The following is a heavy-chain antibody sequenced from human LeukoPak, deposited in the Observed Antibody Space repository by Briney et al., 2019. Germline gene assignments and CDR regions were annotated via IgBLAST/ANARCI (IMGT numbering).Heavy chain of an antibody. CDR3: ARGVGYCSSSTCRDYYYLDV. CDR1: GFTFSNYW. Sequence: GGSLRLSCATSGFTFSNYWMSWVRQASGKGLEWVANIKQDGSEKYYVDSVKGRFTISRDNAENSLYLQMNSLRAEDTAVYYCARGVGYCSSSTCRDYYYLDVSGKGTTVTVSS. J-gene: IGHJ6*03. CDR2: IKQDGSEK. D-gene: IGHD2-2*01. V-gene: IGHV3-7*01.